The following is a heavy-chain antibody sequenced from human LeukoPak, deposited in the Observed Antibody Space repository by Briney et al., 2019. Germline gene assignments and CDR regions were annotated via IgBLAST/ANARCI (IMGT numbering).Heavy chain of an antibody. CDR2: IYYSGST. Sequence: PSETLSLTCTVSGGSISSSSYYWGWIRQPPGKGLEWIGSIYYSGSTYYNPSLKSRVTISVDTSKNQFSLKLSSVTAADTAVYYSARHSSGWYSPYFQHWGQGTLVTVSS. J-gene: IGHJ1*01. V-gene: IGHV4-39*01. CDR3: ARHSSGWYSPYFQH. CDR1: GGSISSSSYY. D-gene: IGHD6-19*01.